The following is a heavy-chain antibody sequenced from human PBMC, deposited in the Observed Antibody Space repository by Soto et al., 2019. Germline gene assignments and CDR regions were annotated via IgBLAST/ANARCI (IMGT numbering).Heavy chain of an antibody. CDR3: ARSLLSGAFDI. CDR2: INHSGST. J-gene: IGHJ3*02. CDR1: GGSFSGYY. Sequence: PSETLSLTCAVYGGSFSGYYWSWIRQPPGKGLEWIGEINHSGSTNYNPSLKSRFTISVDTSKNHFSLKLSSVTAADTAVYYCARSLLSGAFDIWGQGTMVTVSS. D-gene: IGHD3-10*02. V-gene: IGHV4-34*01.